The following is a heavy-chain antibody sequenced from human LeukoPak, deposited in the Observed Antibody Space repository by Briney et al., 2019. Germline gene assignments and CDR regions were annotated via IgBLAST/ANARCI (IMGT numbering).Heavy chain of an antibody. CDR3: ARAGPGNDAFDI. Sequence: GGSLRLSCAASGFTVSSNYMSWVRQAPGQGLEWVSVIYSGGGTYYADSVKGRFTISRNNSKNTLYLQMNSLRAEDTAVYYGARAGPGNDAFDIWGQGTMVTVSS. D-gene: IGHD3-10*01. V-gene: IGHV3-53*01. J-gene: IGHJ3*02. CDR2: IYSGGGT. CDR1: GFTVSSNY.